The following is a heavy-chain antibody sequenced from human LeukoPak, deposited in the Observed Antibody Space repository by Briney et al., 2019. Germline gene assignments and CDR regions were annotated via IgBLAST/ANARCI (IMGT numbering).Heavy chain of an antibody. V-gene: IGHV3-23*01. CDR1: GFTFSSYA. J-gene: IGHJ4*02. Sequence: GGSLRLSCAASGFTFSSYAMSWVRQAPGKGLEWVSAISGSGGSTYYADSVKGRFTISRDNSKNTLYLQMNSLRAEDTAVYYCARRYCSSTNCYAFDDWGQGTLVTVPS. CDR3: ARRYCSSTNCYAFDD. CDR2: ISGSGGST. D-gene: IGHD2-2*01.